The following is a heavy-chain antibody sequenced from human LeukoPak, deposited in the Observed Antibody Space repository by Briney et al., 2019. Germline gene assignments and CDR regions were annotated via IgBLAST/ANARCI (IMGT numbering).Heavy chain of an antibody. J-gene: IGHJ4*02. CDR2: ISSSSSYI. CDR3: ARATGYSSSGGY. V-gene: IGHV3-21*01. D-gene: IGHD6-13*01. CDR1: GFXFXSYS. Sequence: LXXXXXXSGFXFXSYSMNWVRQAPGKGLEWVSSISSSSSYIYYADSVKGRFTISRDNANNSLYLQMNSLRAEDTAVYYCARATGYSSSGGYWGQGTLVTVSS.